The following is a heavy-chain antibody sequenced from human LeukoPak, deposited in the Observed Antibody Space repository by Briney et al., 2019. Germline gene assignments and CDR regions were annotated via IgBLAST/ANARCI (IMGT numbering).Heavy chain of an antibody. Sequence: SETLSLTCTVSGGSISSSSYYWGWIRQPPGKGLEWIGSIYYSGSTYYNPSLKSRVTISVDTSKNQFSLKLSSVTAADTAVHYCARREGKYWPFDYWGQGTLVTVSS. CDR3: ARREGKYWPFDY. J-gene: IGHJ4*02. V-gene: IGHV4-39*01. CDR1: GGSISSSSYY. D-gene: IGHD2/OR15-2a*01. CDR2: IYYSGST.